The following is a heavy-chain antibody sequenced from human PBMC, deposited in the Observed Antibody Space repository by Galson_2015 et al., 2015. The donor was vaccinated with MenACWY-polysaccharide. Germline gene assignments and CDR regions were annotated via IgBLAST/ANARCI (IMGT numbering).Heavy chain of an antibody. Sequence: NIYYTALTDYNPSLRSRITISVDTSRNQFSLNLTSVTAADTAVYYCAREPPYSGYTRKSLDIWGQGTMVTVSA. D-gene: IGHD5-12*01. J-gene: IGHJ3*02. CDR2: IYYTALT. V-gene: IGHV4-31*02. CDR3: AREPPYSGYTRKSLDI.